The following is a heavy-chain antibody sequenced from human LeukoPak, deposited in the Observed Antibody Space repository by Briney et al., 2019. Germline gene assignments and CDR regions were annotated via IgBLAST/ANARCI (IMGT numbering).Heavy chain of an antibody. J-gene: IGHJ4*02. CDR1: GCTFSSYA. CDR3: ARGHFLGV. CDR2: ISYDGSNK. Sequence: GGSLRLSCAASGCTFSSYAMHWVRQAPGKGLEWVAVISYDGSNKYYAYSVNGVFTISSDNSKKTLYLQMTSLGAEDTAVYYCARGHFLGVWGQGTLVTVSS. V-gene: IGHV3-30-3*01. D-gene: IGHD3-10*01.